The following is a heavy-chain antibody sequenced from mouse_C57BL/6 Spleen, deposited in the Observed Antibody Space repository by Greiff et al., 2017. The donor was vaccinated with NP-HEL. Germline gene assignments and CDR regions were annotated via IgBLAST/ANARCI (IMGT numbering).Heavy chain of an antibody. J-gene: IGHJ3*01. CDR2: IDPSDSET. D-gene: IGHD2-3*01. V-gene: IGHV1-52*01. CDR1: GYTFTSYW. Sequence: QVQLKQSGAELVRPGSSVKLSCKASGYTFTSYWMHWVKQRPIQGLEWIGNIDPSDSETHYNQKFKDKATLTVDKSSSTAYMQLSSLTSEDSAVYYCAREGMGGYSFAYWGQGTLVTVSA. CDR3: AREGMGGYSFAY.